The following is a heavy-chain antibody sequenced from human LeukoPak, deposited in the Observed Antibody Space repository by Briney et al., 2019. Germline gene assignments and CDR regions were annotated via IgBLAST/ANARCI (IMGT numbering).Heavy chain of an antibody. CDR3: ARSDIVVVVADTLRYDSSGYYDY. V-gene: IGHV4-34*01. D-gene: IGHD2-15*01. J-gene: IGHJ4*02. Sequence: SETLSLTCTVYGGSFSAYYWSWIRQPRGKGLEWIGEISHSGSTNYNPSLKSRVTISVDTSKNQFSLKLSSVTAADTAVYYCARSDIVVVVADTLRYDSSGYYDYWGQGTLVTVSS. CDR1: GGSFSAYY. CDR2: ISHSGST.